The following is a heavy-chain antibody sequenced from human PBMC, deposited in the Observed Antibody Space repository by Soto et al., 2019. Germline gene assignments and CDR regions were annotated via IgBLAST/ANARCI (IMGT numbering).Heavy chain of an antibody. CDR1: GYSFRFSNYW. J-gene: IGHJ6*02. V-gene: IGHV5-51*01. CDR3: ARCSTRRSEYGMDV. Sequence: GESLKISCKASGYSFRFSNYWIGWVRQMPGKGLEWMGIIHHGDSDTRYSPSFQGQVTISADRSISTAYLEWSSLKASDSAMYSCARCSTRRSEYGMDVWGQGTTVTVSS. CDR2: IHHGDSDT. D-gene: IGHD2-8*01.